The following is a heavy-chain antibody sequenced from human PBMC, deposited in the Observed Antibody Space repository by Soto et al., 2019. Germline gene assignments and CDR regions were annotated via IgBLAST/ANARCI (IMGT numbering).Heavy chain of an antibody. V-gene: IGHV3-23*01. CDR3: AKVIYSGYEREGYDPFDI. CDR2: ISVSGGST. CDR1: GFTFSSYA. D-gene: IGHD5-12*01. Sequence: EVHLLESGGGLVQPGGSLRLSCAASGFTFSSYAMSWVRQAPGKGLEWVSSISVSGGSTYYPDPVKGRCTISRDNSKNTLYLQTNSLRVEDTAVYYCAKVIYSGYEREGYDPFDIWGQGTMVTVSS. J-gene: IGHJ3*02.